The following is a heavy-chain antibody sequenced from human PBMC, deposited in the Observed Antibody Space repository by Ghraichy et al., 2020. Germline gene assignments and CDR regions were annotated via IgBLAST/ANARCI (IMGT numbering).Heavy chain of an antibody. CDR3: AKDPWIAVAGPEVAFDY. Sequence: GGSLRLSCAASGFTFSSYAMSWVRQAPGKGLEWVSAISGSGGSTYYADSVKGRFTISRDNSKNTLYLQMNSLRAEDTAVYYCAKDPWIAVAGPEVAFDYWGQGTLVTVSS. J-gene: IGHJ4*02. CDR2: ISGSGGST. D-gene: IGHD6-19*01. CDR1: GFTFSSYA. V-gene: IGHV3-23*01.